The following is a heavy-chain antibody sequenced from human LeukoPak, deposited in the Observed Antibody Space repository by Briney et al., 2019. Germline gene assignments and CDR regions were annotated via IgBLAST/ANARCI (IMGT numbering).Heavy chain of an antibody. V-gene: IGHV4-39*01. D-gene: IGHD3-22*01. CDR3: ARSTFSYYYDSSGYYHGPFDY. J-gene: IGHJ4*02. Sequence: SETLSLTCTVSGGSISSSSYYWGWIRQPPGKGLEWIGSIYYSGSTYYNPSLKSRVTISVDPSKNQFSLKLSSVTAADTAVYYCARSTFSYYYDSSGYYHGPFDYWGQGTLVTVSS. CDR2: IYYSGST. CDR1: GGSISSSSYY.